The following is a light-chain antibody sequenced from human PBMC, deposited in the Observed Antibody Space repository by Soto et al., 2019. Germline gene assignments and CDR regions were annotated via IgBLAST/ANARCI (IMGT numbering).Light chain of an antibody. CDR2: GAS. Sequence: EIVMTQSPATLSVSPGERATLSCRASQSVSSNLAWYQQKPGQAPRLLIYGASTRATGIPARFSGSGSGTEFTLTISSLQSEEFAVYYCQQYNNWPSGTFGQGTKVEIK. V-gene: IGKV3-15*01. J-gene: IGKJ1*01. CDR3: QQYNNWPSGT. CDR1: QSVSSN.